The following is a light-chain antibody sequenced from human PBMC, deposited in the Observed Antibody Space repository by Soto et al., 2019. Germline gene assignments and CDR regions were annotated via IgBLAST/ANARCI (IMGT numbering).Light chain of an antibody. CDR3: LLSYNGPYV. CDR2: DTT. Sequence: QAVVTQAPSLTVSPGGTVTLTCGSNTGAVTNGHYPYWFQQKPGQAPRTLIYDTTNRHSWTPARFSGSLLGGKAALTLSGAQPEDEAEYYCLLSYNGPYVFGTGTKVTV. CDR1: TGAVTNGHY. V-gene: IGLV7-46*01. J-gene: IGLJ1*01.